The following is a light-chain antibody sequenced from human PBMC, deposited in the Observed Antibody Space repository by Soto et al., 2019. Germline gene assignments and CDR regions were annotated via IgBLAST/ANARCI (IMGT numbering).Light chain of an antibody. Sequence: IQMTQSPSTLSATAGDRVTITCRASQSISSWLAWYQHKPGKAPKLLIYDASNLDSGVPSRFSGSGSGTELSLTISNLQPDDCATYYCQQYENYWTFGQGTKVDIK. J-gene: IGKJ1*01. V-gene: IGKV1-5*01. CDR3: QQYENYWT. CDR1: QSISSW. CDR2: DAS.